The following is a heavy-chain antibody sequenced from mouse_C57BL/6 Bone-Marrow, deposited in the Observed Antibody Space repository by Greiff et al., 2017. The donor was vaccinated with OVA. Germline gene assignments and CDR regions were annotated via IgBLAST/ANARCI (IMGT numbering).Heavy chain of an antibody. CDR3: VRDYDYDVWFAY. CDR2: IRSKSNNYAT. J-gene: IGHJ3*01. V-gene: IGHV10-1*01. D-gene: IGHD2-4*01. CDR1: GSSFNTYA. Sequence: EAGGGLVQPKGSLKLSCAASGSSFNTYAMNWVRQAPGKGLEWVARIRSKSNNYATYYADSVKDRFTISRDDSESMLYLQMNNLKTEDTAMYYCVRDYDYDVWFAYWGQGTLVTVSA.